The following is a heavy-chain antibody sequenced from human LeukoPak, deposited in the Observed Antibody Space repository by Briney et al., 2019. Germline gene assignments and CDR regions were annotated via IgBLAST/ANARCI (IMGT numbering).Heavy chain of an antibody. J-gene: IGHJ6*03. V-gene: IGHV4-59*01. D-gene: IGHD2-21*02. CDR1: GGSISSYY. CDR2: IYYSGST. CDR3: AGGGLLNYYYYYMDV. Sequence: SETLSLTCTVSGGSISSYYWSWIRQPPGKGLEWLGYIYYSGSTNYNPSLKSRVTTSVDTSKNQFSLKLSSVTAADTAVYYCAGGGLLNYYYYYMDVWGKGTTVTVSS.